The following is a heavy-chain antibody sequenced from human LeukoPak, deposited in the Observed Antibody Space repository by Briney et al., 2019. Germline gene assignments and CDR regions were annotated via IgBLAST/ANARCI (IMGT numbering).Heavy chain of an antibody. V-gene: IGHV3-21*01. J-gene: IGHJ6*02. D-gene: IGHD3-22*01. CDR1: GFTFSSYG. Sequence: GGSLRLSCAASGFTFSSYGMNWVRQAPGKGLEWVSSISSSSSYIYYADSVKGRFTISRDNAKNSLYLQMNSLRAEDTAVYYCAREGPYYYDSSGSLLYGMDVWGQGTTVTVSS. CDR2: ISSSSSYI. CDR3: AREGPYYYDSSGSLLYGMDV.